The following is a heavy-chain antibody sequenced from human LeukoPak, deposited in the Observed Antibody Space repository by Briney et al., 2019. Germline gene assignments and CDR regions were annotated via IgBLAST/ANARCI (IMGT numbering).Heavy chain of an antibody. CDR1: GFSLSNAW. V-gene: IGHV3-15*01. Sequence: GGSLRLSCAASGFSLSNAWMSWVRQAPGKGLEWVGRIKSRTDGGTTDYAAPVKGRFTISRDDSKNTLYLQMNSLKTEDTAVYYYTTVNDPQRDYWGQGTLVTVSS. CDR2: IKSRTDGGTT. J-gene: IGHJ4*02. CDR3: TTVNDPQRDY.